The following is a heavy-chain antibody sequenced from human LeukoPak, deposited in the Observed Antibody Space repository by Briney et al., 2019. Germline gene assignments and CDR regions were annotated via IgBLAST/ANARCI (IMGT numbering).Heavy chain of an antibody. D-gene: IGHD2-21*02. CDR3: TSWGDTTAEYFQR. CDR2: IKQDGSDK. Sequence: GGSLRLSCAASRFSFSSYWMSWVRQAPGKGLEWVANIKQDGSDKYYVDSVRGRFTISRDNAKRSLYLQMNSLRVEDTAVYYCTSWGDTTAEYFQRWGQGTLVTVSS. CDR1: RFSFSSYW. J-gene: IGHJ1*01. V-gene: IGHV3-7*01.